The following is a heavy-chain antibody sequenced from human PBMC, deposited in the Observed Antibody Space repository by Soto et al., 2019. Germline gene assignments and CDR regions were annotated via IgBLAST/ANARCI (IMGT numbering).Heavy chain of an antibody. CDR2: ISYDGSNK. J-gene: IGHJ4*02. V-gene: IGHV3-30-3*01. CDR3: ARGRYFDWLLPNFDY. Sequence: PVGSLRLSCAASGFTFSSYWMSWVRQAPGKGLEWVAVISYDGSNKYYADSVKGRFTISRDNSKNTLYLQMNSLRAEDTAVYYCARGRYFDWLLPNFDYWGQGTLVTVSS. CDR1: GFTFSSYW. D-gene: IGHD3-9*01.